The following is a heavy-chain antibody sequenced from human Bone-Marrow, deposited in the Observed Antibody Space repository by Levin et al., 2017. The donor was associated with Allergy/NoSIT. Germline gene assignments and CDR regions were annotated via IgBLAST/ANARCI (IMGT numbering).Heavy chain of an antibody. D-gene: IGHD5-12*01. Sequence: GESLKISCAASGFTFSSYAMSWVRQAPGKGLEWVSAISGSGGSTYYADSVKGRFTISRDNSKNTLYLQMNSLRAEDTAVYYCANCLGGYAWGAFDIWGQGTMVTVSS. CDR3: ANCLGGYAWGAFDI. V-gene: IGHV3-23*01. J-gene: IGHJ3*02. CDR1: GFTFSSYA. CDR2: ISGSGGST.